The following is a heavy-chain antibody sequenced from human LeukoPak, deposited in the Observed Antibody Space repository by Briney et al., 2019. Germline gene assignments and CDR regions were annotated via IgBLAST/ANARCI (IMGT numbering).Heavy chain of an antibody. CDR1: GYTVTSYG. Sequence: ASVKVSCKAAGYTVTSYGISWVRQAPGQGLGWMGWISAYNGNTNYAQKLQGRVTMTTDTSTSTAYMELRSLRSDDTAVYYCAGVRGVMSGWFDPWGQGTLVTVSS. J-gene: IGHJ5*02. V-gene: IGHV1-18*01. CDR2: ISAYNGNT. D-gene: IGHD3-10*01. CDR3: AGVRGVMSGWFDP.